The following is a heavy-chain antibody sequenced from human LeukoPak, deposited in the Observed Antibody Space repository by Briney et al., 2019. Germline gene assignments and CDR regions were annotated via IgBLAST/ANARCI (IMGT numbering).Heavy chain of an antibody. D-gene: IGHD1-26*01. V-gene: IGHV4-59*01. CDR3: ARGRSSSGSYHFDY. CDR1: GGSISSYY. J-gene: IGHJ4*02. CDR2: IYYGGST. Sequence: SETLSLTCTVSGGSISSYYWSWIRQPPGKGLEWIGYIYYGGSTNYNPSLKSRVTISVDTSKNQFSLKLSSVTAADTAVYYCARGRSSSGSYHFDYWGQGTLVTVSS.